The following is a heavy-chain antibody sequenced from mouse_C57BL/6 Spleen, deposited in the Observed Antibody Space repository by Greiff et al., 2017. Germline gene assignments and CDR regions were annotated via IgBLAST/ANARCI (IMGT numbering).Heavy chain of an antibody. V-gene: IGHV2-6-1*01. D-gene: IGHD2-1*01. CDR2: IWSDGST. J-gene: IGHJ4*01. CDR3: ARHGAGNYYYSMYY. Sequence: VKLMESGPGLVAPSQSLSITCTVSGFSLTSYGVHWVRQPPGKGLEWLVVIWSDGSTTYNSALKSRLSISKENSKSQDFLKMNRLQTDDTAMYYCARHGAGNYYYSMYYWGQGTSVTVSS. CDR1: GFSLTSYG.